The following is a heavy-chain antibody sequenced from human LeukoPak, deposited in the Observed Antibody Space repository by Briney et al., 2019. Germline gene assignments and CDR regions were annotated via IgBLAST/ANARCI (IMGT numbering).Heavy chain of an antibody. CDR3: ARHTGRPQAGWFDP. D-gene: IGHD3-10*01. J-gene: IGHJ5*02. Sequence: PGESLKISCKGSGFSFTSYWIGWVRQMPGKGLEYMGIILVGGSEVRYSPAFQGLVTISADKSINTAYLQRTSLKASDTAMYYCARHTGRPQAGWFDPWGQGTLVTVSS. V-gene: IGHV5-51*01. CDR2: ILVGGSEV. CDR1: GFSFTSYW.